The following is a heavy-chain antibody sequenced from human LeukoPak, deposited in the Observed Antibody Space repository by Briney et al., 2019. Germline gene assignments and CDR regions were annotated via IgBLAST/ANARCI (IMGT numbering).Heavy chain of an antibody. Sequence: AGGSLRLSCVGSGFTFRSHAMSWVRQAPEKGLEFVSGIYENGGTTYYADSVKGRFSISRDNSKNTLYLQMNSLRAEDTAVYYCATAVAYTYFDYWGQGTLVTVSS. CDR1: GFTFRSHA. V-gene: IGHV3-23*01. D-gene: IGHD6-19*01. J-gene: IGHJ4*02. CDR2: IYENGGTT. CDR3: ATAVAYTYFDY.